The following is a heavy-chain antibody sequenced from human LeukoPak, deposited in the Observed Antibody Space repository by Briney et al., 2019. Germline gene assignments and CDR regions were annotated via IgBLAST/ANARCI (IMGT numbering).Heavy chain of an antibody. V-gene: IGHV3-33*01. J-gene: IGHJ4*02. CDR1: GFTFSSYG. CDR3: ARVARKDKWELGRLDY. Sequence: GGSLRLSCAASGFTFSSYGMHWVRQAPGKGLEWVAVIWYDGSNKYYADSVKGRFTISRDNSKNTLYLQMNSLRAEDTAVYYCARVARKDKWELGRLDYWGQGTLVTVSS. D-gene: IGHD1-26*01. CDR2: IWYDGSNK.